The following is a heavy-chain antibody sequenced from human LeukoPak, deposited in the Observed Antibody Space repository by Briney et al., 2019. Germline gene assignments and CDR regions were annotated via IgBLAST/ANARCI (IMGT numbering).Heavy chain of an antibody. CDR1: GGSINSYY. J-gene: IGHJ4*02. CDR2: IYYSGST. V-gene: IGHV4-59*08. D-gene: IGHD2-21*02. Sequence: PSETLSLTCTVSGGSINSYYWSWIRQPPGKGLEWIGYIYYSGSTNYNPSLKSRVTISVDTSKNQFSLKLSSVTAADTAVYYCARHVICGGDCYSIDYWGQGTLVTVSS. CDR3: ARHVICGGDCYSIDY.